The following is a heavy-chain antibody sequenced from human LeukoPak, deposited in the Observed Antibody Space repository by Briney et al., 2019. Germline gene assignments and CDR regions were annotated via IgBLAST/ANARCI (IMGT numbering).Heavy chain of an antibody. D-gene: IGHD6-13*01. V-gene: IGHV4-39*07. J-gene: IGHJ5*02. Sequence: SETLSLTCTVSGGSISSSSYYWGWIRQPPGKGLEWIGSIYYSGSTYYNPSLKSRVTISVDTSKNQFSLKLGSVTAADTAVYYCARDATQTSSSWYNWFDPWGQGTLVTVSS. CDR1: GGSISSSSYY. CDR2: IYYSGST. CDR3: ARDATQTSSSWYNWFDP.